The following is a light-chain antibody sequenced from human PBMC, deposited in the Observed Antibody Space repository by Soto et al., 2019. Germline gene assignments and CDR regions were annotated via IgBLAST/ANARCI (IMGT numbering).Light chain of an antibody. CDR1: QNIDIS. V-gene: IGKV3-11*01. J-gene: IGKJ1*01. CDR3: QQRFSWPRT. Sequence: EIVLTQSPATLSLSPGERGTLSCRANQNIDISLAWYQQKPGQAPRLLIYDASNRATGFPGRFSGSGSGTDFTLTISSPEPEDSAVYYCQQRFSWPRTFGQGTKVAIK. CDR2: DAS.